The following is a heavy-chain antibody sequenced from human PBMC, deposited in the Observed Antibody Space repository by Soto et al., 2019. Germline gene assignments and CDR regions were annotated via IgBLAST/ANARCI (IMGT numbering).Heavy chain of an antibody. CDR2: TYYMSKWYN. D-gene: IGHD6-19*01. CDR3: ARAILAGSDWFGMPES. V-gene: IGHV6-1*01. J-gene: IGHJ5*02. CDR1: GDSVSSNSAA. Sequence: SQTLSLTCAISGDSVSSNSAAWNWIRQSPSRGLEWLGRTYYMSKWYNDYAVSVKSRITVNPDTSKNQFSLQLNSVTPEDSAVYFCARAILAGSDWFGMPESWGQGTLVTVST.